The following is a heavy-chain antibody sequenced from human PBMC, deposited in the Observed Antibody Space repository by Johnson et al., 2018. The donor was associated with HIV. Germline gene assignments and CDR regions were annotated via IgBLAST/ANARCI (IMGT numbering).Heavy chain of an antibody. CDR2: ISYDGSNK. CDR3: ASRKDIVLVVYAEIADAFDI. Sequence: VQLVESGGGVVQPGRSLRLSCAASGFTFSSYAMHWVRQAPGKGLEWVAVISYDGSNKYYADSVKGRFTISRDNSKNTLYLQMNSLRAEDTAVYYCASRKDIVLVVYAEIADAFDIWGQGTMVTVSS. J-gene: IGHJ3*02. CDR1: GFTFSSYA. V-gene: IGHV3-30*04. D-gene: IGHD2-8*02.